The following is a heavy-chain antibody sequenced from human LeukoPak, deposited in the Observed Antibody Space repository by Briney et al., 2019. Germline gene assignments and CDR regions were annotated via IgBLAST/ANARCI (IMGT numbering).Heavy chain of an antibody. J-gene: IGHJ4*02. CDR1: GFTFSSYW. CDR3: ARDLISPTVTTGYYFDY. D-gene: IGHD4-17*01. V-gene: IGHV3-7*01. CDR2: IKEDGSEK. Sequence: GRSLRLACAASGFTFSSYWMSWVRQAPRKGLEWVANIKEDGSEKYYVDSVKGRFTISRDNAKNSLYLQMHSLSAEGTAVYYCARDLISPTVTTGYYFDYWGQGTLVTVSS.